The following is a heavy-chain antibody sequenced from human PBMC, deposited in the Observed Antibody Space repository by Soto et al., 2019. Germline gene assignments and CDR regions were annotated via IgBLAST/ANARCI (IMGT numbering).Heavy chain of an antibody. V-gene: IGHV3-66*01. CDR1: GFTVSNNY. CDR2: IYSGGAT. D-gene: IGHD1-1*01. CDR3: ARDGTYNWV. Sequence: EVQLVESGGGLVQPGGSLRLSCAASGFTVSNNYMRWVRQAPGKGLEWVSLIYSGGATYYADSVKGRFTISRDNSKNTLYLPMNSPRAQDTAVYYCARDGTYNWVGGQGILVTVSS. J-gene: IGHJ4*02.